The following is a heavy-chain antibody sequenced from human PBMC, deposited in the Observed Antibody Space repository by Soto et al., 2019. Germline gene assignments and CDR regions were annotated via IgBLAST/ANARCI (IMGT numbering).Heavy chain of an antibody. CDR2: IVPVVSTT. V-gene: IGHV1-69*12. CDR3: ARDPSCGGDCHFDL. Sequence: HVQLVQSGAEVKRPGSSVKVSCKTSGGIFSNYAISWVRQAPGQGLEWMGGIVPVVSTTTYAQKFQGSVTITAHESTTSVYMELSSLTSEDTAVYYCARDPSCGGDCHFDLWGQGTLVTVSS. CDR1: GGIFSNYA. D-gene: IGHD2-21*02. J-gene: IGHJ5*02.